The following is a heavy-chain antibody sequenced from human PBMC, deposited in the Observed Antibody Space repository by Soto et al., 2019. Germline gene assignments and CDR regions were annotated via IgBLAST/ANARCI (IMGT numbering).Heavy chain of an antibody. V-gene: IGHV3-48*02. J-gene: IGHJ4*02. D-gene: IGHD4-17*01. CDR2: ISSSSSTI. Sequence: EVQLVESGGGLVQPGGSLRLSCAASGFTFSSYSMNWVRQAPGKGLEWVSYISSSSSTIYYADSVKGRFTISRDNAKNSLYLQMNSLRDEDTAVYYCASRGGGGLRRIFDYWGQGTLVTVSS. CDR1: GFTFSSYS. CDR3: ASRGGGGLRRIFDY.